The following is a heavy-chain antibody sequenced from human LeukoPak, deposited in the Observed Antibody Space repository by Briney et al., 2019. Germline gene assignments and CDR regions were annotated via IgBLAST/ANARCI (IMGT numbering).Heavy chain of an antibody. D-gene: IGHD3-10*01. CDR2: ISYDGTYK. CDR3: AKQDGFGGRFDY. V-gene: IGHV3-30*18. J-gene: IGHJ4*02. Sequence: GGSLRLSCAASGFTFRSYAMHWVRQAPGKGLEWVAVISYDGTYKYFANSVKGRFTISRDNSKNTLYLQMTSLRAEDTAVYYCAKQDGFGGRFDYWGQGTLATVSS. CDR1: GFTFRSYA.